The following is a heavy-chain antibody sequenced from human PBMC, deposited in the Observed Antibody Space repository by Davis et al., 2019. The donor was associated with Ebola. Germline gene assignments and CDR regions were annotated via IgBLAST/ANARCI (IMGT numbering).Heavy chain of an antibody. D-gene: IGHD4-17*01. V-gene: IGHV4-4*02. CDR2: IYHSGST. CDR1: GGSISRSNW. CDR3: ARDTKYGYGYYYYYYGMDV. J-gene: IGHJ6*02. Sequence: SETLSLTCAVSGGSISRSNWWSWVRQPPGKGLEWIGEIYHSGSTNYNPSLKSRVTISVDKSKNQFSLKLSSVTAADTAVYYCARDTKYGYGYYYYYYGMDVWGQGTTVTVSS.